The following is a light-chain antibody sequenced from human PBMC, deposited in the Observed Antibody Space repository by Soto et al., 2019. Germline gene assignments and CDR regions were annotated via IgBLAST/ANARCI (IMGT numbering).Light chain of an antibody. CDR3: QSYDSSLSGVV. J-gene: IGLJ2*01. V-gene: IGLV1-40*01. Sequence: QSVLTQPPSVSGAPGQRVTISCTGSSSNIGAGYEIHWYQQLPGTAPKLLIYGTSNRPSGVPDRFSGSKSGTSASLAITGLQAEDEADYYCQSYDSSLSGVVFGGGTKLTVL. CDR2: GTS. CDR1: SSNIGAGYE.